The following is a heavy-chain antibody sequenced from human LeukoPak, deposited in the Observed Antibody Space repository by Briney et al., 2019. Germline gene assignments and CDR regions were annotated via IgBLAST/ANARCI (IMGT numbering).Heavy chain of an antibody. V-gene: IGHV4-59*01. CDR3: ARESGSSGYLPFDY. D-gene: IGHD3-22*01. Sequence: ASETLSLTCTVSGGSIRSYYWSWIRQPPGKGLEWIGYIHYSGSTNYNPSLKSRVTISVDTSKNQFSLKLNSVTAADTAVYFCARESGSSGYLPFDYWGQGTLVTVSS. CDR2: IHYSGST. J-gene: IGHJ4*02. CDR1: GGSIRSYY.